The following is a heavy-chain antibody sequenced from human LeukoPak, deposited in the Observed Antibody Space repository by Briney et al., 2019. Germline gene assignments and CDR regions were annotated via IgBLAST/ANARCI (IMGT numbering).Heavy chain of an antibody. V-gene: IGHV5-10-1*01. J-gene: IGHJ4*02. CDR3: ARQVSSGYYYYFDY. Sequence: GASLKISCKGSGYSFTSYWITWLRQMPGKGLEWMGRIDPSDSYTNYSPSFQGHVTISADKSISTAYLQWSSLKASDTAMYYCARQVSSGYYYYFDYWGQGTLVTVSS. CDR2: IDPSDSYT. CDR1: GYSFTSYW. D-gene: IGHD3-22*01.